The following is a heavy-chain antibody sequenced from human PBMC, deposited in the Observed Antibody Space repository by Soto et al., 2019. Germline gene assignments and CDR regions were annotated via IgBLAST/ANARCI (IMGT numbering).Heavy chain of an antibody. CDR2: IYYSGST. Sequence: SVKMSLTCTLSGGSISSNYWSWIRQPPVKGLEWIGYIYYSGSTNYNPSLKSRVTISVDTSKNQFSLKLSSVTAADTAVYYCAREIEDSFDEWCPGHLVSVSS. CDR1: GGSISSNY. V-gene: IGHV4-59*01. J-gene: IGHJ4*02. D-gene: IGHD3-22*01. CDR3: AREIEDSFDE.